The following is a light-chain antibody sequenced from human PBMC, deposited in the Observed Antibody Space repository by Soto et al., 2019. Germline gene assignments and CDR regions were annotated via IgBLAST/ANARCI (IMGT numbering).Light chain of an antibody. J-gene: IGKJ4*01. CDR3: QQATCFPFT. Sequence: DIQMTQSPYSVSASVGDRVTITCQASQGISSWLGWYQQKPEKAPKLLIYAASSLQSGVPSRFRGSGSGPDFTLTISSLQPGDCATSPCQQATCFPFTFGGGTKVEIK. CDR2: AAS. CDR1: QGISSW. V-gene: IGKV1D-12*01.